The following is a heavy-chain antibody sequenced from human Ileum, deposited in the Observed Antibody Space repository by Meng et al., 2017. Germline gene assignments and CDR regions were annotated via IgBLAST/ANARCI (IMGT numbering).Heavy chain of an antibody. Sequence: VELVEPGGGLVKPGGSLRLSCAASGITFSDYYMSWIRQAPGKGLEWVSYISNSGSNIYYVDSVKGRFTISRDNAKNSLYLQMNSLRAEDTAVYYCATLSYSSLGYWGQGTLVTVSS. CDR2: ISNSGSNI. J-gene: IGHJ4*02. CDR3: ATLSYSSLGY. V-gene: IGHV3-11*01. CDR1: GITFSDYY. D-gene: IGHD1-26*01.